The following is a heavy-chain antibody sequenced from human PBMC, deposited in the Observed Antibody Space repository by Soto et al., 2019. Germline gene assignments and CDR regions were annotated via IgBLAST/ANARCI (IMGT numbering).Heavy chain of an antibody. CDR1: GFTFSSYG. Sequence: GSLRLSCAASGFTFSSYGMHWVRQAPGKGLEWVAVISYDGSNKYYADSVKGRFTISRDNSKDTLYLQMNSLRAEDTAVYYCAKVANCSSTSCYHYYYYGMDVWGQGTTGTVSS. J-gene: IGHJ6*02. V-gene: IGHV3-30*18. CDR3: AKVANCSSTSCYHYYYYGMDV. CDR2: ISYDGSNK. D-gene: IGHD2-2*01.